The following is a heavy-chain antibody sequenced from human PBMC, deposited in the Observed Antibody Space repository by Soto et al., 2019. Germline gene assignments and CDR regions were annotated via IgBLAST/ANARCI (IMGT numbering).Heavy chain of an antibody. Sequence: QVQLVQSGAEVKKPGSSVKVSCKASGGTFSSYAISWVRQAPGQGLEWMGGIIPIFGTANYAQKFQGRVTINAQESTSTAYMELSSLRSEDTAVYHCARDLGGYNSGWFDPLGQGTLVTVSS. CDR3: ARDLGGYNSGWFDP. CDR1: GGTFSSYA. D-gene: IGHD5-12*01. CDR2: IIPIFGTA. J-gene: IGHJ5*02. V-gene: IGHV1-69*01.